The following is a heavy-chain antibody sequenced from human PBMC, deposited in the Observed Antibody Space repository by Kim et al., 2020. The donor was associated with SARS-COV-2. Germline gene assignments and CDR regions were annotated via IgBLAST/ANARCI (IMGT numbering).Heavy chain of an antibody. J-gene: IGHJ6*03. CDR3: ARWGYSSSWPYYYYYYMD. Sequence: SETLSLTCAVYGGSFSGYYWSWIRQPPGKGLEWIGEINHSGSTNYNPSLKSRVTISVDTSKNQFSLKLSSVTTADTAVDYCARWGYSSSWPYYYYYYMD. D-gene: IGHD6-13*01. CDR1: GGSFSGYY. V-gene: IGHV4-34*01. CDR2: INHSGST.